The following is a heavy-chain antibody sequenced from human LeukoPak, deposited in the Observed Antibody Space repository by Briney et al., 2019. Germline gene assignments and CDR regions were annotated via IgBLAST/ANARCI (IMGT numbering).Heavy chain of an antibody. V-gene: IGHV4-34*01. CDR3: ARGRIDCSSTSCAAGSWFDP. CDR2: INHIGST. CDR1: GGSFSGYY. D-gene: IGHD2-2*01. Sequence: SETLSLTCAVYGGSFSGYYWSWIRQPPGKGMEWIGEINHIGSTNYSPSLKSRVTISVDTSKNQFSLKLSSETAADTAVYYCARGRIDCSSTSCAAGSWFDPWGQGTLVTVSS. J-gene: IGHJ5*02.